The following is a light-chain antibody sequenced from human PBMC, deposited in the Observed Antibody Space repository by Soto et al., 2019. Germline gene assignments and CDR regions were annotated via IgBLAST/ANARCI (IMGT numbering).Light chain of an antibody. CDR2: DVS. CDR1: SSDVGGYNY. Sequence: QSALTQPASVSGSPGQSITISCTGTSSDVGGYNYVSWYQQHPGKAPKLMIYDVSNRPSGVSNRFSGSKSGNTASLTISGLQAEDEAHYYCSSYTSSSTPGVFGTGTKLTVL. CDR3: SSYTSSSTPGV. J-gene: IGLJ1*01. V-gene: IGLV2-14*01.